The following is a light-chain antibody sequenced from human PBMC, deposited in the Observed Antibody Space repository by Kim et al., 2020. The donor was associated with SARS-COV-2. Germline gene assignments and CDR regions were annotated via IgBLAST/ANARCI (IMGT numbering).Light chain of an antibody. V-gene: IGKV3-11*01. J-gene: IGKJ2*01. CDR1: HSVSSC. CDR3: QQRANWVYT. CDR2: DGC. Sequence: SLSPGERATISCRASHSVSSCLAWYQQKPGQAPRLLLDDGCNRATGIPARFSGSGSGTDFTLTISSLEPEDFAVYYCQQRANWVYTFGQGTKLEI.